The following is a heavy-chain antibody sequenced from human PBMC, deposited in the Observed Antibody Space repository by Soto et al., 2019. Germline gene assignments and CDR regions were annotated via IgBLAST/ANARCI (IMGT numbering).Heavy chain of an antibody. V-gene: IGHV3-30*03. Sequence: GGSLRLSCASSGFTFSSYGMHWVRQAPGKGLEWVAVISYDGSNKYYADSVKGRFTISRDNLRNILYLQMNNLRAEDTALYYCARHNGPADTSAMDVWGQGTKVTVS. D-gene: IGHD2-8*01. CDR3: ARHNGPADTSAMDV. CDR1: GFTFSSYG. J-gene: IGHJ6*02. CDR2: ISYDGSNK.